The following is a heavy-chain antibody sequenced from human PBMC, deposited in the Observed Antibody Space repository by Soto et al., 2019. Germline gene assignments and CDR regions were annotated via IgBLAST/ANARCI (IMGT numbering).Heavy chain of an antibody. Sequence: QVQLVQSGAEVKKPGASVKVSCKASGYTFNTYYIHWVRQAPGQGLEWMGMFNPSGGTTNYGQKLQGRVTLTRDKSTSTVYMELSSLRSEDTAIYYCARGGYDWYFDLWGRGTLVTVSS. CDR1: GYTFNTYY. CDR2: FNPSGGTT. CDR3: ARGGYDWYFDL. J-gene: IGHJ2*01. V-gene: IGHV1-46*02. D-gene: IGHD5-18*01.